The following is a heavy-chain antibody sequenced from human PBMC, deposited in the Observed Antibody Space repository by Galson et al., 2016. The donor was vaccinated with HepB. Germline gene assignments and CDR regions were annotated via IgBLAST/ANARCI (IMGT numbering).Heavy chain of an antibody. Sequence: SETLSLTCTVSGASISSSGFYWGWIRQPPGKGLEWIGSVYSGGSTYYNPSLQSRVTVSVDTSKNQFSLELSSMTAADTAMYYCSSADYWGQGTLVTVPS. J-gene: IGHJ4*02. CDR3: SSADY. CDR2: VYSGGST. CDR1: GASISSSGFY. V-gene: IGHV4-39*01.